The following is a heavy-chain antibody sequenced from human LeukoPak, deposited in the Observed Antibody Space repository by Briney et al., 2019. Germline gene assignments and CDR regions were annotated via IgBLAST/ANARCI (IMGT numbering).Heavy chain of an antibody. Sequence: SQTLSLTCAISGDSVSTNSATWTWLRQSPPRGLEWLGRTYYRSKWNNDYAVSMKSRITINPDTSKNQFSLQLNSVTPEDTAVYYCARLVGASWFDPWGQGTLVTVSS. J-gene: IGHJ5*02. D-gene: IGHD1-26*01. V-gene: IGHV6-1*01. CDR2: TYYRSKWNN. CDR3: ARLVGASWFDP. CDR1: GDSVSTNSAT.